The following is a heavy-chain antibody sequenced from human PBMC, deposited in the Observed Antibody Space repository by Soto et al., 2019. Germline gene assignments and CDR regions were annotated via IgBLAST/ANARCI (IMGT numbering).Heavy chain of an antibody. J-gene: IGHJ5*02. CDR3: ATTNWKHNWFDP. CDR1: GGSFSGYY. Sequence: SETLSLTCAVYGGSFSGYYWSWIRQPPGKGLEWIGEINHSGSTSYNPSLKSRFTISVDTSKNQFSLKVSSVTAADTAVYYCATTNWKHNWFDPWGQGTLVTVSS. CDR2: INHSGST. D-gene: IGHD1-1*01. V-gene: IGHV4-34*01.